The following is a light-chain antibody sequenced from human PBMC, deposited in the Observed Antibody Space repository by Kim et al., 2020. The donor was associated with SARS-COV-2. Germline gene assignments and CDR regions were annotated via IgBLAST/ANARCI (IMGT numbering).Light chain of an antibody. CDR2: GKN. CDR1: SLRSYY. V-gene: IGLV3-19*01. Sequence: SSELTQDPAVSVALGQTVRITCQGDSLRSYYASWYQQKPGQAPVLVIYGKNNRPSGIPDRFSGPSSGNTASLTITGAQAEDEADYYCNSRDSSGNHPVFGGGTKVTVL. CDR3: NSRDSSGNHPV. J-gene: IGLJ3*02.